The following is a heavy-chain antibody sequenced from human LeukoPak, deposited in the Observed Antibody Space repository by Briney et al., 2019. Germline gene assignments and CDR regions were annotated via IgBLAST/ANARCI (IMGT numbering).Heavy chain of an antibody. Sequence: SETLSLTCSVSGGSVSSNSFYWSWIRQPPGKGLEWIGFIYYNGNTNYNPSLKSRLTMSVDTSKNQFSLKLNSVTAADTAVYYCAGGPCYCTGASCRSPFDFWGQGTMVTVSS. CDR3: AGGPCYCTGASCRSPFDF. J-gene: IGHJ3*01. D-gene: IGHD2-8*02. CDR2: IYYNGNT. CDR1: GGSVSSNSFY. V-gene: IGHV4-61*01.